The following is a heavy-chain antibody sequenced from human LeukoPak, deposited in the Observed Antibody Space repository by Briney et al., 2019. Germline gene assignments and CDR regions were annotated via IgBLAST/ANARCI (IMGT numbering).Heavy chain of an antibody. CDR2: INWNGGST. CDR3: ARLGGFAARRRNYYYYYMDV. Sequence: GGSLRLSCAASGFNFHDYGMSWVRQAPGKGLEWVSSINWNGGSTGYADSVKGRFTISRDNAKNSLYLQMNSLRAEDTALYYCARLGGFAARRRNYYYYYMDVWGKGTTVTVSS. CDR1: GFNFHDYG. J-gene: IGHJ6*03. V-gene: IGHV3-20*04. D-gene: IGHD6-6*01.